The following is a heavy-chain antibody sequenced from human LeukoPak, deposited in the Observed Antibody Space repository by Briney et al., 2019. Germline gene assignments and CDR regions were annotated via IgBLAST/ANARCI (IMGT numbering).Heavy chain of an antibody. CDR1: GYTFTGYY. CDR2: INPNSGGT. D-gene: IGHD6-6*01. CDR3: ARESIAARMLGY. V-gene: IGHV1-2*06. Sequence: ASVEVSCKASGYTFTGYYMHWVRQAPGQGLEWMGRINPNSGGTNYAQKFQGRVTMTRDTSISTAYMELSRLRSDDTAVYYCARESIAARMLGYWGQGTLVTVSS. J-gene: IGHJ4*02.